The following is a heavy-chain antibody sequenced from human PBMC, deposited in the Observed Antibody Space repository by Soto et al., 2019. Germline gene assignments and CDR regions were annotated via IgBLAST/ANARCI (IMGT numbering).Heavy chain of an antibody. Sequence: EVQLLESGGGLVQPGESLRLSCAASGFTFSSYAMSWVRQAPGKGLEWVSVISGSADSTYYADSVKGRFTISRDNSKSTLYLQMNSLRAEDTAIYYGAKRSSAATFDYWGQGTLVTVSS. V-gene: IGHV3-23*01. CDR1: GFTFSSYA. CDR2: ISGSADST. J-gene: IGHJ4*02. D-gene: IGHD6-25*01. CDR3: AKRSSAATFDY.